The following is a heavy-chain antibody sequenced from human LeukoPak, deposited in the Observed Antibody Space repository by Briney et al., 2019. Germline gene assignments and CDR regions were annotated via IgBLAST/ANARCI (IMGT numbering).Heavy chain of an antibody. CDR1: GGSISSGGYY. Sequence: SETLSLTCTVSGGSISSGGYYWSWIRQHPGKGLEWIGYIYHSGSTFYNPSLKSRVTISVDRSKNQFSLNLSSVTAADTAVYYCARGNTTIDAAFDIWGQGTMVTVSS. J-gene: IGHJ3*02. V-gene: IGHV4-30-2*01. CDR2: IYHSGST. D-gene: IGHD5-18*01. CDR3: ARGNTTIDAAFDI.